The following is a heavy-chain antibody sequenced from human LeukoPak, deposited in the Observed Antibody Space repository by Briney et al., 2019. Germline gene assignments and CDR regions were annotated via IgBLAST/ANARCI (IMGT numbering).Heavy chain of an antibody. V-gene: IGHV4-39*01. CDR3: ASYGILTGYRFDY. J-gene: IGHJ4*02. CDR1: GFSISSSGYY. D-gene: IGHD3-9*01. CDR2: IYYSGST. Sequence: PSETLSLTCTVSGFSISSSGYYWGWIGQPPGKERVGFGTIYYSGSTDYNPSLKSRTTISVDTTKYQFSLKLSSLTAADTALYYCASYGILTGYRFDYWGQGTLATVSS.